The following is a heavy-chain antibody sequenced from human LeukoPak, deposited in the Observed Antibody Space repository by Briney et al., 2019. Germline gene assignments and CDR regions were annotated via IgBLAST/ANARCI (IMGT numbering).Heavy chain of an antibody. D-gene: IGHD4-17*01. CDR2: ISDSGGST. Sequence: GGSLRLSCAASGFTFSSYAMNWVRQAPGEGLEWVSAISDSGGSTYYADSVKGRFTISRDNSKNTLYLQMNSLRAEDTAVHYCAKSFKPHGHYFAFDIWGQGTMVTVSS. V-gene: IGHV3-23*01. CDR1: GFTFSSYA. CDR3: AKSFKPHGHYFAFDI. J-gene: IGHJ3*02.